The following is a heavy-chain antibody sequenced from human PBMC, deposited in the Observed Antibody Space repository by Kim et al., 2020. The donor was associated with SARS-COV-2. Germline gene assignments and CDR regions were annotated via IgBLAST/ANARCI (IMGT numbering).Heavy chain of an antibody. D-gene: IGHD3-22*01. J-gene: IGHJ6*02. V-gene: IGHV1-3*01. CDR2: INAGNGNT. CDR1: GYTFTSYA. Sequence: ASVKVSCKASGYTFTSYAMHWVRQAPGQRLEWMGWINAGNGNTKYSQKFQGRVTITRDTSASTAYMELSSLRSEDTAVYYCADSSGYHSRGGTKLDYYGMDVWGQGTTVTVSS. CDR3: ADSSGYHSRGGTKLDYYGMDV.